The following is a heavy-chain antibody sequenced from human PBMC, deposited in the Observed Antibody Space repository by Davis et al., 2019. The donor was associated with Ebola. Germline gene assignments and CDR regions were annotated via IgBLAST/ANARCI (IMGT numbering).Heavy chain of an antibody. Sequence: SETLSLTCTVSGGPISSYYWSWIRQPPGKGREWIGYIYHSGSTNYNPALKSRLTMSIDTYKNQFSLNLRSVTAADTAVYFCARVARTYWFDFWGQGTLVTVSS. CDR3: ARVARTYWFDF. CDR2: IYHSGST. V-gene: IGHV4-59*12. J-gene: IGHJ4*02. CDR1: GGPISSYY. D-gene: IGHD2-8*02.